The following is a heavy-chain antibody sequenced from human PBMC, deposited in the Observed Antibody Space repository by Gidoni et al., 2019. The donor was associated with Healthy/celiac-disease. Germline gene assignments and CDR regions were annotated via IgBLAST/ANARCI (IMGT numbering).Heavy chain of an antibody. CDR3: ARDAGGLDYGDYGLGY. Sequence: QVQLVESGGGVVQPGRSLRLSCAASGFTFSSYGMHWVRQAPGKGLEWVAVIWYDGSNKYYADSVKGRFTISRDNSKNTLYLQMNSLRAEDTAVYYCARDAGGLDYGDYGLGYWGQGTLVTVSS. D-gene: IGHD4-17*01. J-gene: IGHJ4*02. CDR2: IWYDGSNK. CDR1: GFTFSSYG. V-gene: IGHV3-33*01.